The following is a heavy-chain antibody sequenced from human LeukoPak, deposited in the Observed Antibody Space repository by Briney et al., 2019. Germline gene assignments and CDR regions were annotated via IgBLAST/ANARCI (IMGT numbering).Heavy chain of an antibody. Sequence: PGGSLRLSCAASGFTFSSYEMNWVRQAPGKGLEWVSYISSTGRTIYYADSVKGRFTISRDNAKNSLYLQMNSLRAEDTAVYYCARRPSIAAAGRVFDYWGQGTLVTVSS. CDR3: ARRPSIAAAGRVFDY. CDR2: ISSTGRTI. CDR1: GFTFSSYE. J-gene: IGHJ4*02. V-gene: IGHV3-48*03. D-gene: IGHD6-13*01.